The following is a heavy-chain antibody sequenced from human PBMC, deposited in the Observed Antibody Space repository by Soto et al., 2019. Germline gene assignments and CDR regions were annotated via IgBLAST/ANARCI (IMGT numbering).Heavy chain of an antibody. CDR1: GFTFSSYA. V-gene: IGHV3-30-3*01. J-gene: IGHJ4*02. CDR3: ARGMSATVKVSFDY. Sequence: PGGSLRLSCAASGFTFSSYAMHWVRQAPGKGLEWVAVISYDGSNKYYADSVKGRFTISRDNSKNTLYLQMNSLRAEDTAVYYCARGMSATVKVSFDYWGQGTLVTVSS. CDR2: ISYDGSNK. D-gene: IGHD4-4*01.